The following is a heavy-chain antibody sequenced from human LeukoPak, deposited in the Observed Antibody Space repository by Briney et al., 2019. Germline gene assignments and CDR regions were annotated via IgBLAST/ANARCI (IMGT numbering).Heavy chain of an antibody. CDR2: ISGSGGST. CDR1: GFTFSSYA. Sequence: GGSLRLSCAASGFTFSSYAMSWVRQAPGKGLEWVSAISGSGGSTYYADSVKGRFTISRDNSKNTLYLQMNSLRAEDTAVYYCAKHTLGDGDYGGYFDYWGQGTLVTVSS. J-gene: IGHJ4*02. D-gene: IGHD4-17*01. V-gene: IGHV3-23*01. CDR3: AKHTLGDGDYGGYFDY.